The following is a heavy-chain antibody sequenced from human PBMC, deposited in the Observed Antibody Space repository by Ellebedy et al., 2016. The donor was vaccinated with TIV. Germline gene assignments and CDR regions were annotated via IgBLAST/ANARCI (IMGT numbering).Heavy chain of an antibody. V-gene: IGHV3-64D*06. CDR1: GFTFTTYA. Sequence: GESLKISCAASGFTFTTYAMHWVRQAPGKGLEYVSAITGNGGSTYYADSVKGRFTISRDNSKHTLYLQMSSLSAEDTAVYYCVKAWGDWGQGTLVTVSS. J-gene: IGHJ4*02. D-gene: IGHD3-16*01. CDR3: VKAWGD. CDR2: ITGNGGST.